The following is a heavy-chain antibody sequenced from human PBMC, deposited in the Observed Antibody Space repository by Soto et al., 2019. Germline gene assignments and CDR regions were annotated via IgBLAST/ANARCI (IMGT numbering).Heavy chain of an antibody. CDR3: AKDGYYDREGQYYFDY. CDR1: GFTFSSYA. J-gene: IGHJ4*02. Sequence: GGSLRLSCAASGFTFSSYAMSWVRQAPGKGLEWVSAISGSGGSTYYADSVKGRFTISRDNSKNTLYLQMNSLRAEDTAVYYCAKDGYYDREGQYYFDYWGQGTLVTVSS. V-gene: IGHV3-23*01. CDR2: ISGSGGST. D-gene: IGHD3-22*01.